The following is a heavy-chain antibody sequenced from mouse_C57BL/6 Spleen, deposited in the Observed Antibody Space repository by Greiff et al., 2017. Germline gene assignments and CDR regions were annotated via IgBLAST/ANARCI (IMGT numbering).Heavy chain of an antibody. J-gene: IGHJ3*01. D-gene: IGHD4-1*01. CDR1: GYTFTDYE. Sequence: QVQLQQSGAELVRPGASVTLSCKASGYTFTDYEMHWVKQTPVHGLEWIGAIDPETGGTAYNQKFKGKAILTADKSSSTAYMELRSLTSEDSAVYYCTRGTGTVSFAYWGQGTLVTVSA. CDR2: IDPETGGT. V-gene: IGHV1-15*01. CDR3: TRGTGTVSFAY.